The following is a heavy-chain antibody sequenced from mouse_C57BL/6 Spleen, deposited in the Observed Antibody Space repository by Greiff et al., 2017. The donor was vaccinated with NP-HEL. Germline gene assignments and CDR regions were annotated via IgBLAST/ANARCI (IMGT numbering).Heavy chain of an antibody. V-gene: IGHV1-7*01. CDR2: INPSSGYT. Sequence: QVHVKQSGAELAKPGASVKLSCKASGYTFTSYWMHWVKQRPGQGLEWIGYINPSSGYTKYNQKFKDKATLTADKSSSTAYMQLSSLTYEDSAVYYCASGKYFDYWGQGTTLTVSS. J-gene: IGHJ2*01. D-gene: IGHD1-1*01. CDR3: ASGKYFDY. CDR1: GYTFTSYW.